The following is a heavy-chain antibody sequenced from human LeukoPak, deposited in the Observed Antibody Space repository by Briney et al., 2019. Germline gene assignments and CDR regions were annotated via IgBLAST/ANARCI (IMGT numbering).Heavy chain of an antibody. CDR1: GFTVSSNY. CDR3: AREGHEWETGNFDY. V-gene: IGHV3-53*05. Sequence: PGGSLRLSCAASGFTVSSNYMSWVRQAPGKGLEWVSVIYSGGSTYYADSVKGRFTISRDNSKNTLYLQMNSLRAEDTAVYYCAREGHEWETGNFDYWGQGTLVTVSS. J-gene: IGHJ4*02. D-gene: IGHD1-26*01. CDR2: IYSGGST.